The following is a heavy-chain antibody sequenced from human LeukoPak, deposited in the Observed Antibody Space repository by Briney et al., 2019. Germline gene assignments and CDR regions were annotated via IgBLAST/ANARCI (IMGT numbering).Heavy chain of an antibody. CDR2: IRYDGSNK. J-gene: IGHJ4*02. D-gene: IGHD3-10*01. V-gene: IGHV3-30*02. CDR3: AKDSDDYYGSGSHIDY. Sequence: PGGSLRLSCAASGFTFSSYGMHWVRQAPGKGLEWVAFIRYDGSNKYYADFVKGRFTISRDNSKNTLSLQMNSLRAEDTAVYYCAKDSDDYYGSGSHIDYWGQGTLVTVSS. CDR1: GFTFSSYG.